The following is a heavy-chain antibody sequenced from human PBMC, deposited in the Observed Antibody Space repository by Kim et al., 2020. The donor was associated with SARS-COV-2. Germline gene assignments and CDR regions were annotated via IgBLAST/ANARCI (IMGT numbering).Heavy chain of an antibody. CDR3: ARGVTMVRGAFDY. V-gene: IGHV4-34*01. CDR1: GGSFSGYY. Sequence: SETLSLTCAVYGGSFSGYYWSWIRQPPGKGLEWIGEINHSGSTNYNPSLKSRVTISVDTSKNQFSLKLSSVTAADTAVYYCARGVTMVRGAFDYWGQG. CDR2: INHSGST. J-gene: IGHJ4*02. D-gene: IGHD3-10*01.